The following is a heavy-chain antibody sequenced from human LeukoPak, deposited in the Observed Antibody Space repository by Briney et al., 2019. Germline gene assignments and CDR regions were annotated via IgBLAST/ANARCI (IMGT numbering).Heavy chain of an antibody. D-gene: IGHD5-12*01. Sequence: PSETLSLTCTVSSDSLSTSYWSSIRRAPGKGLEWIGFISSTGSTNTNPSLNSRVTLSMDMPKNQCSLKLKSVTAADTAIYFCARHTPPYSGGLDDWGRGTLVTVSS. CDR2: ISSTGST. J-gene: IGHJ4*02. CDR3: ARHTPPYSGGLDD. V-gene: IGHV4-59*08. CDR1: SDSLSTSY.